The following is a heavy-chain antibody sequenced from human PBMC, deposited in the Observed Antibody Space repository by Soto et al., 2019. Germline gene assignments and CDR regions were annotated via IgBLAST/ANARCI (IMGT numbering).Heavy chain of an antibody. D-gene: IGHD1-1*01. Sequence: EVQLVESGGGLVQPGRSLRLSCAASGFTFDDYAMHWVRQPPGKGLEWVSGITWNSGSKDYADSVKGRFTISRDNRKNSLYLKMNSLRGEDTALYYCTTTYPNDDSRVVAYWGQGTLVTVSS. V-gene: IGHV3-9*01. CDR2: ITWNSGSK. CDR3: TTTYPNDDSRVVAY. J-gene: IGHJ4*02. CDR1: GFTFDDYA.